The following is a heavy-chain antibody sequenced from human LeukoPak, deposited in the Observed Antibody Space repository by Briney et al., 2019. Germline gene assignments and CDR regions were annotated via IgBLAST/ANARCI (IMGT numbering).Heavy chain of an antibody. D-gene: IGHD3-3*01. Sequence: SETLSLTCTVSGGSISSHYWSWIRQPPGKGLEWIGYIYYSGSTNYNPSLKIRFTISVDTSKNQFSLKLSSVTAADTAVYYCARLFGVVISSWFDPWGQGTLVTVSS. J-gene: IGHJ5*02. V-gene: IGHV4-59*11. CDR1: GGSISSHY. CDR2: IYYSGST. CDR3: ARLFGVVISSWFDP.